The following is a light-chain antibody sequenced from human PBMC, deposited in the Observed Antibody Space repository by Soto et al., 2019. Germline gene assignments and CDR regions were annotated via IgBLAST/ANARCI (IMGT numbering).Light chain of an antibody. V-gene: IGLV2-23*01. CDR2: EGS. CDR3: CSYAGSSTWV. J-gene: IGLJ3*02. Sequence: QAVVTQPASVSGSPGQSITISCTGTSGDVGSYNLVSWYQQHPGKAPKLMIYEGSKRPSGVSNRFSGSKSGNTASLTISGLQAEDEADYYCCSYAGSSTWVFGGGTKVTVL. CDR1: SGDVGSYNL.